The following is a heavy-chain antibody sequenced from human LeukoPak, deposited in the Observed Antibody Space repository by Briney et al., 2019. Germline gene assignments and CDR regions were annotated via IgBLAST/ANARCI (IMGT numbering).Heavy chain of an antibody. J-gene: IGHJ4*02. V-gene: IGHV4-59*01. CDR1: GGSISTYY. CDR3: ARGVQQWPYYYDY. D-gene: IGHD6-19*01. Sequence: SETPSLTCTVSGGSISTYYWNWIRQPPGKALEWIGSIYHSGNTNYNPSLRSPVTISVDTSKNQFSLKLSSVTAADTAVYYCARGVQQWPYYYDYWGQGTLVTVSS. CDR2: IYHSGNT.